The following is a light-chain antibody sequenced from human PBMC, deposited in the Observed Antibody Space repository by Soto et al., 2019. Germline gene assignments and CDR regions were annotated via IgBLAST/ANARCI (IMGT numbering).Light chain of an antibody. CDR2: NND. V-gene: IGLV1-47*01. J-gene: IGLJ2*01. CDR3: AAWDDRLSGL. CDR1: SSNIGTYS. Sequence: QSVLTQPPSVSGTPGQGVTISCSGSSSNIGTYSVYWYQHLPGMAPKLLLYNNDHRPSGVPDRFSGSKSATSASLAISGLRAEDEADYYCAAWDDRLSGLFGGGTQLTVL.